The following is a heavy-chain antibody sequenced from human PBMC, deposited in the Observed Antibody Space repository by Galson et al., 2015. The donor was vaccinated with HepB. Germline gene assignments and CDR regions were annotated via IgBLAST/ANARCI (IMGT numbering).Heavy chain of an antibody. D-gene: IGHD3-3*01. CDR3: ARERVLIPPTGLDV. CDR1: GFSFKTYW. Sequence: SLRLSCAASGFSFKTYWMSWIRQAPGKGLEWISYISNSGSAMYYADSVKGRFTISRDNVKNSVYLQMNSLRVEDTAVYFCARERVLIPPTGLDVWGQGTMVTVSS. J-gene: IGHJ6*02. CDR2: ISNSGSAM. V-gene: IGHV3-11*01.